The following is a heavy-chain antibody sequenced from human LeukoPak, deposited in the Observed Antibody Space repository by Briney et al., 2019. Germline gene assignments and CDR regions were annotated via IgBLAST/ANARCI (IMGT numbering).Heavy chain of an antibody. D-gene: IGHD6-19*01. CDR2: IYSGGST. Sequence: GGSLRLSCAASGSTFSSYAMHWVRQAPGKGLEWVSVIYSGGSTFSADSVKGRFTISRDNSKNTLYLQMNSLRAEDTALYYCARGAGAYFYYGMDVWGQGTTVTVSS. V-gene: IGHV3-66*01. CDR1: GSTFSSYA. J-gene: IGHJ6*02. CDR3: ARGAGAYFYYGMDV.